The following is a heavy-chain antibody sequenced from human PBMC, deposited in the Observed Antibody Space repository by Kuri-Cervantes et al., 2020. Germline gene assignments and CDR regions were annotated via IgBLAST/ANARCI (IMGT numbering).Heavy chain of an antibody. D-gene: IGHD1-7*01. Sequence: GESLKIYCAASGFTFSDYYMSWIRQAPGKGLEWVSYISSSGSTIYYADSVKGRFTISRDNAKNSLYLQMNSLRAEDTAVYYCARAVWNYGYFDYWGQGTLVTVSS. J-gene: IGHJ4*02. CDR1: GFTFSDYY. CDR2: ISSSGSTI. CDR3: ARAVWNYGYFDY. V-gene: IGHV3-11*01.